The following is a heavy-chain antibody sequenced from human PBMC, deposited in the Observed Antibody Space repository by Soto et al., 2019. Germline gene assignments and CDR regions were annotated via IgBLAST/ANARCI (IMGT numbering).Heavy chain of an antibody. J-gene: IGHJ3*01. V-gene: IGHV3-66*01. CDR2: IYSGGNT. CDR1: GFSVSNNF. CDR3: ARDPGKNFL. Sequence: EVQLVESGGGLVQPGGSLRLSCAVSGFSVSNNFLSWVRQAPGKGLEWVSLIYSGGNTYYANSVKGRFTISRDNSKNTVYLQMNSRRADDTAVYYCARDPGKNFLWGQVTMVTVSS.